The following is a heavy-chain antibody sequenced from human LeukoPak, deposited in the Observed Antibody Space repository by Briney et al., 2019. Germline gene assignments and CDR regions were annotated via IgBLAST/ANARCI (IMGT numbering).Heavy chain of an antibody. J-gene: IGHJ4*02. V-gene: IGHV3-74*01. CDR2: INSDGSDT. D-gene: IGHD1-1*01. CDR3: ARDRGGRGPTTTDY. Sequence: GGSLRLSCAASGFTFSSFWMHWVRQAPGKGLVWVSRINSDGSDTNYVDSVKGRFTISRDNAKNTLYLQMKSLRAEDTAVYYCARDRGGRGPTTTDYWGQGTLVTVSS. CDR1: GFTFSSFW.